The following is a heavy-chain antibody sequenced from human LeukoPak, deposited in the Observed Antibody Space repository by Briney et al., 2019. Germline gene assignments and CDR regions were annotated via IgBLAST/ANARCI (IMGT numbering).Heavy chain of an antibody. CDR3: ARDPPVWFGRKHHAFDI. V-gene: IGHV4-30-4*01. Sequence: SETLSLMCTVSGGSISSGDYYWSWIRQPPGKGLEWIGYIYYSGSTYYNPSLKSRVTISVDTSKNQFSLKLSSVTAADTAVYYCARDPPVWFGRKHHAFDICGQGTMVTVSS. CDR2: IYYSGST. D-gene: IGHD3-10*01. J-gene: IGHJ3*02. CDR1: GGSISSGDYY.